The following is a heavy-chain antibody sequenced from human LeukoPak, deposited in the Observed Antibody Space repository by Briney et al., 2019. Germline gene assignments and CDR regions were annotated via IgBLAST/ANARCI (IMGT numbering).Heavy chain of an antibody. CDR3: ARGFRRVGIDY. CDR1: GFTFSSYG. J-gene: IGHJ4*02. Sequence: PGRSLRLSCAASGFTFSSYGMHWVRQAPGKGLEWVAVISYDGSNKYYADSVKGRFTISRDNSKNTLYLQMNSLRAEDTAVYYCARGFRRVGIDYWGQGTLVTVSS. CDR2: ISYDGSNK. V-gene: IGHV3-30*03. D-gene: IGHD2-21*01.